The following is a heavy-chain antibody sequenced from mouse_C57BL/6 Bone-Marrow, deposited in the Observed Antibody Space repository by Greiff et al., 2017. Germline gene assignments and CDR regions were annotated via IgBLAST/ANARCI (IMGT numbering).Heavy chain of an antibody. CDR3: ARPYYSNYWYFDV. CDR2: IYPGSGST. D-gene: IGHD2-5*01. Sequence: VQLQQPGAELVKPGASVKMSCKASGYTFTSYWITWVKQRPGQGLEWFGDIYPGSGSTNYNEKFKSKATLTVDTSSSTAYMQLSSLTFEDSAVYYCARPYYSNYWYFDVWGTGTTVTVSS. CDR1: GYTFTSYW. V-gene: IGHV1-55*01. J-gene: IGHJ1*03.